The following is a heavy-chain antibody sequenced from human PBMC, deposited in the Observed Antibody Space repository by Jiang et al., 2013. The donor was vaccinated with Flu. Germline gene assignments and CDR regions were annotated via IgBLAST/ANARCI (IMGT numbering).Heavy chain of an antibody. J-gene: IGHJ4*02. V-gene: IGHV4-34*01. CDR1: GGSFSGYY. D-gene: IGHD3-10*01. CDR2: INHSGST. CDR3: ARGWKYYYGSGSYYKARYFGY. Sequence: SLTCAVYGGSFSGYYWSWIRQPPGKGLEWIGEINHSGSTNYNPSLKSRVTISVDTSKNQFSLKLSSVTAADTAVYYCARGWKYYYGSGSYYKARYFGYWGQGTLVTVSS.